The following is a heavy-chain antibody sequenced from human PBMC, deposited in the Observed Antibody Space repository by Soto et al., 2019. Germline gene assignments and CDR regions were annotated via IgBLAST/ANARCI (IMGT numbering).Heavy chain of an antibody. J-gene: IGHJ6*02. Sequence: TLSLPCTVSGGSVSSGCYYWSWIRQHPGKGLEWIGYIYYSGSTYYNTSLKSRVTISVDTSKNKFSLKLSSLTAEDTAVYYCARVYSSGWYYYGMDVWGQGTTLTVS. CDR1: GGSVSSGCYY. V-gene: IGHV4-31*03. D-gene: IGHD6-19*01. CDR3: ARVYSSGWYYYGMDV. CDR2: IYYSGST.